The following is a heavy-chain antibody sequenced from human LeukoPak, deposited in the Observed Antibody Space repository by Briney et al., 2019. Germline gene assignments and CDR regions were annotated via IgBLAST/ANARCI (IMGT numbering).Heavy chain of an antibody. J-gene: IGHJ4*02. CDR3: AVNRRDGYNFGFGY. V-gene: IGHV1-69*13. D-gene: IGHD5-24*01. CDR2: IIPIFGTA. Sequence: ASVKVSCKASGGTFSSYAISWVRQAPGQGLEWMGGIIPIFGTANYAQKFQGRVTITADESTSTAYKELSSLRSEDTAVYYCAVNRRDGYNFGFGYWGQGTLVTVSS. CDR1: GGTFSSYA.